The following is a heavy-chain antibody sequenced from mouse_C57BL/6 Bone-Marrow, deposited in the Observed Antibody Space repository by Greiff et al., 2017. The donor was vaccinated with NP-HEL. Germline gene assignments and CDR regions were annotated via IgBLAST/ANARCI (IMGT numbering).Heavy chain of an antibody. Sequence: DVKLQESGGGLVQPGGSMKLSCAASGFTFSDAWMDWVRQSPEKGLEWVAEIRNKANNHATYYAESVKGRFTISRDDSKSSVYLQMNSLRAEDTGIYYCTRFIYDGYPYYAMDYWGQGTSVTVSS. V-gene: IGHV6-6*01. CDR1: GFTFSDAW. D-gene: IGHD2-3*01. CDR2: IRNKANNHAT. J-gene: IGHJ4*01. CDR3: TRFIYDGYPYYAMDY.